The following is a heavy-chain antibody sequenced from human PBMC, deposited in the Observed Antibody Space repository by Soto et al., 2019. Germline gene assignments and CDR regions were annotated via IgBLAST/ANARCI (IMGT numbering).Heavy chain of an antibody. D-gene: IGHD3-3*01. CDR1: GYTLTELS. CDR3: ATWGLGGNYDFWSGPNAFDI. V-gene: IGHV1-24*01. Sequence: ASVKVSCKVSGYTLTELSMHWVRQAPGKGLEWMGGFDPEDGETIYAQKFQGRVTMTEDTSTDTAYMELSSLRSEDTAVYYCATWGLGGNYDFWSGPNAFDIWGQGTMVTVS. CDR2: FDPEDGET. J-gene: IGHJ3*02.